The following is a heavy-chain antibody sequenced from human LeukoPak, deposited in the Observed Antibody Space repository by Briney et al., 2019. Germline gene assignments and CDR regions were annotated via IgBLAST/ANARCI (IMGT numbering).Heavy chain of an antibody. V-gene: IGHV3-30*04. Sequence: GGSLRLYCSASGFTFSSYAMHWVRQAPGKGLVWVAVISYDGSNKYYADSVKGRFTISRDNSKNTLYLQMNSLRAEDTAVYYCARDGLLFDWSYKFDYWGQGTLVTVSS. CDR1: GFTFSSYA. CDR3: ARDGLLFDWSYKFDY. J-gene: IGHJ4*02. D-gene: IGHD3-9*01. CDR2: ISYDGSNK.